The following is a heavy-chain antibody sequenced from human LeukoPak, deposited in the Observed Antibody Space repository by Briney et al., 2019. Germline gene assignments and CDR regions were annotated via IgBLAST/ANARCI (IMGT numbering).Heavy chain of an antibody. J-gene: IGHJ3*02. CDR1: GFTFTAYT. CDR3: ARDIHSVAFDI. Sequence: PGGSLRLSCAASGFTFTAYTINWVRQAPGKGPEWVSYISGSTTDISYADSVKGRFTISRDNAKRSVYLQMNSLGVEDTAVYYCARDIHSVAFDIWGQGTMVTVSS. CDR2: ISGSTTDI. V-gene: IGHV3-21*01.